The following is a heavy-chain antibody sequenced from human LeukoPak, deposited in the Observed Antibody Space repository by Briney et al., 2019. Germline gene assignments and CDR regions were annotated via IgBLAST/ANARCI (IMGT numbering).Heavy chain of an antibody. CDR2: IYYSGST. D-gene: IGHD3-22*01. CDR3: ARESYYDSSGYSHDAFDI. Sequence: PSETLSLTCTVSGGSISSRSYYWGWIRQPPGKGLEWIGSIYYSGSTYYNPSLKSRVTISVDTSRNQFSLKLNSVTAADTAVYYCARESYYDSSGYSHDAFDIWGQGTMVTVSS. J-gene: IGHJ3*02. CDR1: GGSISSRSYY. V-gene: IGHV4-39*07.